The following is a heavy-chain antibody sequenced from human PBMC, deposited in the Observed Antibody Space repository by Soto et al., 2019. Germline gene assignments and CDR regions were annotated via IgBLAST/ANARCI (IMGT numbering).Heavy chain of an antibody. CDR3: TKSSGGSSSVGMDY. CDR2: ITRDGYNK. V-gene: IGHV3-30*04. Sequence: LRLSCAGSGFIFKNYALNWVRQAPGKGLEWVASITRDGYNKYYADSVKGRFTISRDNSRDTLSLQMTALTIEDSSVYYCTKSSGGSSSVGMDYWGQGTRVTVPS. J-gene: IGHJ4*02. D-gene: IGHD3-22*01. CDR1: GFIFKNYA.